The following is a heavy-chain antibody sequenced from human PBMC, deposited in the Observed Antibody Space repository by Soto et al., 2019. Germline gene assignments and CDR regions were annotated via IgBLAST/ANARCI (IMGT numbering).Heavy chain of an antibody. CDR1: GGSISSYY. D-gene: IGHD3-9*01. J-gene: IGHJ5*02. V-gene: IGHV4-59*08. CDR3: ARHNRGKGDILTGYLFDP. Sequence: PSETLSLTCTVSGGSISSYYWSWIRQPPGKGLEWIGYIYYSGSTNYNPSLKSRVTISVDTSKNQFSLKLSSVTAADTAVYYCARHNRGKGDILTGYLFDPWGQGTLVTVSS. CDR2: IYYSGST.